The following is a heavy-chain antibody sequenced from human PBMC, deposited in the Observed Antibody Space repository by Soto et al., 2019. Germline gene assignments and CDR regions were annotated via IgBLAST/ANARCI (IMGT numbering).Heavy chain of an antibody. V-gene: IGHV1-2*04. Sequence: EASVKVSCKASGYTFTGYYMHWVRQAPGQGLEWMGWINPNSGGTNYAQKFQGWVTMTRDTSISTAYMELSRLRSDDTAVYYCARAYRSGRSQAEYFQHWAQGTLVTVSS. J-gene: IGHJ1*01. CDR2: INPNSGGT. CDR1: GYTFTGYY. D-gene: IGHD6-19*01. CDR3: ARAYRSGRSQAEYFQH.